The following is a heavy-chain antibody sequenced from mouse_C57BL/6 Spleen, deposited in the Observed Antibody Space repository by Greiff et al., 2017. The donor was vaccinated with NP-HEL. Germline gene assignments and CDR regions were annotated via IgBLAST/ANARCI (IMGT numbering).Heavy chain of an antibody. J-gene: IGHJ4*01. V-gene: IGHV1-59*01. D-gene: IGHD2-4*01. CDR3: ARRGIWAYDYDYAMDY. CDR1: GYTFTSYW. Sequence: VKLQESGAELVRPGTSVKLSCKASGYTFTSYWMHWVKQRPGQGLEWIGVIDPSDSYTNYNQKFKGKATLTVDTSSSTAYMQLSSLTSEDSAVYYCARRGIWAYDYDYAMDYWGQGTSVTVSS. CDR2: IDPSDSYT.